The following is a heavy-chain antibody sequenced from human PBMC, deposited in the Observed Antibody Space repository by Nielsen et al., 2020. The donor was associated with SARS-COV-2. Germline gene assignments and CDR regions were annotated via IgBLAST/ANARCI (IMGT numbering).Heavy chain of an antibody. D-gene: IGHD2-21*02. Sequence: SETLSLTCAVSGGSISSSNWWSWVRQPPGKGLEWIGEIYHSGSTNYNPSLKSRVTISVDTSKNQFSLKLSSVTAADTAVYYCARYICGGDCPFDYWGQGTLVTVSS. V-gene: IGHV4-4*02. CDR1: GGSISSSNW. J-gene: IGHJ4*02. CDR3: ARYICGGDCPFDY. CDR2: IYHSGST.